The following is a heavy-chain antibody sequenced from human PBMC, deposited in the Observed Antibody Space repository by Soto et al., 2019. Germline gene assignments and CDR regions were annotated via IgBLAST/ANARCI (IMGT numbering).Heavy chain of an antibody. CDR1: GYTFTGYY. CDR2: INPNSGGT. CDR3: AREKLADYYDSSGYTTYAFDI. J-gene: IGHJ3*02. Sequence: QVQLVQSGAEVKKPGASVKVSCKASGYTFTGYYMHWVRQAPGQGLEWMRWINPNSGGTNYAQKFEGWVTMTRDTSISTAYMELSRLRSDDTAVYYCAREKLADYYDSSGYTTYAFDIWGQGTMVTASS. V-gene: IGHV1-2*04. D-gene: IGHD3-22*01.